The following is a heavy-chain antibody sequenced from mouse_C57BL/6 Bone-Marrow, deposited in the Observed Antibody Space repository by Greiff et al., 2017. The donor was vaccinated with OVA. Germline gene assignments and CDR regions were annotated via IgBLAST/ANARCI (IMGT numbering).Heavy chain of an antibody. D-gene: IGHD2-3*01. CDR2: ISYDGSN. Sequence: EVKLVESGPGLVKPSQSLSLTCSVTGYSITSGYYWNWIRQFPGNKLEWVGYISYDGSNNYNPSLKNRISITRDTSKNQFFLKLKSLTTEDTATYYCAKGGWLPYWYFDVWGTGTTVTVSS. CDR1: GYSITSGYY. V-gene: IGHV3-6*01. CDR3: AKGGWLPYWYFDV. J-gene: IGHJ1*03.